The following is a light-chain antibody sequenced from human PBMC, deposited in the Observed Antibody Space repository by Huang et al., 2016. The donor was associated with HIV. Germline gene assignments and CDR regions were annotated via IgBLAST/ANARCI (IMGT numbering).Light chain of an antibody. V-gene: IGKV3D-15*01. CDR2: GAS. CDR1: QSVSSN. J-gene: IGKJ4*01. Sequence: EIVMTQSPATLSVSPGEGAALSCRASQSVSSNLAWYQQKPGQAPRLLMYGASTRATGSPARFGGSGSETEFTLTISSLQSEEFAVYYCQQYNNWPLTFGGGTKVEIK. CDR3: QQYNNWPLT.